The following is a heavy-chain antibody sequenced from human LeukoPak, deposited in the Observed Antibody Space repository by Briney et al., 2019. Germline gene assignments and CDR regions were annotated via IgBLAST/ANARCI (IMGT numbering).Heavy chain of an antibody. Sequence: GGSLRLSCAASGFSVSNTYMSWVRQAPGKGLEWVSVIYSGDSGVSTYYADSVKGRFTISRDNAKNSLYLQMNSLRAEDAAVYYCARDLYTSSWYAFDYWGQGTLVTVSS. CDR2: IYSGDSGVST. CDR3: ARDLYTSSWYAFDY. V-gene: IGHV3-53*01. D-gene: IGHD6-13*01. J-gene: IGHJ4*02. CDR1: GFSVSNTY.